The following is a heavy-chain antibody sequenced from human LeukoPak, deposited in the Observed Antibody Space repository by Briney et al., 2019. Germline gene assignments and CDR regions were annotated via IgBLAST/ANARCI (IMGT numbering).Heavy chain of an antibody. J-gene: IGHJ4*02. CDR1: GGSFSGYY. Sequence: PSETLSLTCAVYGGSFSGYYWSWIRQPAGKGLEWIGRIYTSGSTNYNPSLKSRVTISVDTSKNQFSLKLSSVTAADTAVYYCARDYLPLRYFDYWGQGALVTVSS. V-gene: IGHV4-4*07. CDR2: IYTSGST. CDR3: ARDYLPLRYFDY.